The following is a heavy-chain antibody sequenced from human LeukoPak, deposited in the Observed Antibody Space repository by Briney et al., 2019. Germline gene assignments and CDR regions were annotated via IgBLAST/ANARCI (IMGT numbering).Heavy chain of an antibody. CDR3: SRHKSPQYHYDATTPVGDV. CDR2: IYYSGST. J-gene: IGHJ6*02. D-gene: IGHD3-22*01. Sequence: SETLSLTCTVSGGSISSHYWSWIRQPPGKGLGWIGYIYYSGSTNYNPSLKSRVTISVDTSKNQFSLKLTSVTAADTAVYYCSRHKSPQYHYDATTPVGDVWGQGTTVTVSS. V-gene: IGHV4-59*08. CDR1: GGSISSHY.